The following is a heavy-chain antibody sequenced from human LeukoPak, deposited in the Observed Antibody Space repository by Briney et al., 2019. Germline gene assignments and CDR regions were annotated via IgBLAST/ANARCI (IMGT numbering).Heavy chain of an antibody. Sequence: GASVKVSCKASGYTFTSYDINWVRQATGQGLEWMGWMNPNSGNTGYAQKFQGRVTMTRNTSISTAYMELSSLRSEDTAVYYCAGNRVVQLRFDPWGQGTLVTVSS. CDR3: AGNRVVQLRFDP. J-gene: IGHJ5*02. D-gene: IGHD5-18*01. CDR2: MNPNSGNT. CDR1: GYTFTSYD. V-gene: IGHV1-8*01.